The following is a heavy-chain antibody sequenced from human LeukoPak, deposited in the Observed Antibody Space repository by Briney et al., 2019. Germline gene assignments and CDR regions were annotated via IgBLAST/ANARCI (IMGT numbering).Heavy chain of an antibody. Sequence: GGSLRLSCAASGFDFNGHYMSWIRQAPGKGLECISYISNSGSGFYYADFVKGRFTISRDNTKNLVHLQMSGLRAADSAVYYCARVAHRLEYDIMTGDFTNYYDHYMDVWGKGTTVTISS. CDR3: ARVAHRLEYDIMTGDFTNYYDHYMDV. J-gene: IGHJ6*03. V-gene: IGHV3-11*01. CDR2: ISNSGSGF. CDR1: GFDFNGHY. D-gene: IGHD3-9*01.